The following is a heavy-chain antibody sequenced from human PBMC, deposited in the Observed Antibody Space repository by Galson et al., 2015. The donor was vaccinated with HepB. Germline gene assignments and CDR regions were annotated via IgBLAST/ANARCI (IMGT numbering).Heavy chain of an antibody. CDR3: ASDGPRGGSSCSSSGAY. V-gene: IGHV3-11*06. J-gene: IGHJ4*02. CDR1: GFTFSDYY. Sequence: SLRLSCATSGFTFSDYYMAWVRQAPGKGLEWVSYIRSSGHYTNTEDALKGRFFISRDNAKNSLYLQMNSLRAGDTAVYYCASDGPRGGSSCSSSGAYWGQGSLVTVSP. CDR2: IRSSGHYT. D-gene: IGHD2-15*01.